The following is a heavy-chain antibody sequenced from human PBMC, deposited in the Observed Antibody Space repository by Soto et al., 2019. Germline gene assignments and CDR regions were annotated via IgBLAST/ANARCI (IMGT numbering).Heavy chain of an antibody. CDR2: IYSGGST. J-gene: IGHJ4*02. CDR1: GFTVSHNY. Sequence: PGGSMRLSCAASGFTVSHNYMSWVRQAPGKGLEWVSVIYSGGSTYYADSVKGRFTLSRDNSKNILYLQMNSLRADDTAVYYCAREQGTYDSTGYYIRYDYWGLGTLVTVSS. CDR3: AREQGTYDSTGYYIRYDY. V-gene: IGHV3-53*01. D-gene: IGHD3-22*01.